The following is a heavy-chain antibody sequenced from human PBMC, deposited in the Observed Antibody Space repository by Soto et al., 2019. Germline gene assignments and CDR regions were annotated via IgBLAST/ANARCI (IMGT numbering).Heavy chain of an antibody. J-gene: IGHJ4*02. CDR2: IDPSDSYT. D-gene: IGHD5-12*01. Sequence: PGESLKISCKGSGYSFTSYWISWVRQMPGKGLEWMGRIDPSDSYTNYSPSFQGHVTISVDNSIDTAYLEWTTLRASDSAMYYCARHSLATQPGDYWGQGTRVTVSS. V-gene: IGHV5-10-1*01. CDR1: GYSFTSYW. CDR3: ARHSLATQPGDY.